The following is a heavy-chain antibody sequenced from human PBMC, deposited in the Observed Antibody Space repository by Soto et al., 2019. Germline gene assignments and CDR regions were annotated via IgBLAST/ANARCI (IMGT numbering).Heavy chain of an antibody. V-gene: IGHV2-5*02. CDR1: GFSLSTSGVG. CDR2: IYWDDDK. J-gene: IGHJ5*02. D-gene: IGHD2-2*01. Sequence: QITLKESGPTLVKPTQTLTLTCTFSGFSLSTSGVGVGWIRQPPGKALEWLALIYWDDDKRYSPSLKSRLTITKDSSKNQVVLTMTNMDPVDTATHYCAHRLGCSSTSCYEWGTFDPWGQGTLVTVSS. CDR3: AHRLGCSSTSCYEWGTFDP.